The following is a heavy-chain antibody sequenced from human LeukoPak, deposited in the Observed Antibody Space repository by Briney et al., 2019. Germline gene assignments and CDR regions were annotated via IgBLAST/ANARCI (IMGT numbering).Heavy chain of an antibody. CDR2: IRYDGSNK. CDR1: GFTFSSYG. J-gene: IGHJ4*02. V-gene: IGHV3-30*02. CDR3: AKDPQKWESYFDY. D-gene: IGHD1-26*01. Sequence: GGSLRLSCAASGFTFSSYGMHWVRQAPGKGLGGVAFIRYDGSNKYYADSVKGRFTISRENSKNTLYLQMNSLRAEETAVYYCAKDPQKWESYFDYWGQGTLVTVSS.